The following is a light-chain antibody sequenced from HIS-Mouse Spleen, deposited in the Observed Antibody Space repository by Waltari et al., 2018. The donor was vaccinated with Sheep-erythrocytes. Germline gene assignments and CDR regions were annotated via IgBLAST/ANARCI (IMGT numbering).Light chain of an antibody. CDR2: DAS. J-gene: IGKJ4*01. Sequence: EVVFTQSPATLSLSPGERTTLSCRASQSVSSYLAWYQQKPGQAPRLLIYDASSGSGTDFTLTISSLEPEDFAVYYCQQRSNWLTFGGGTKVEIK. CDR3: QQRSNWLT. V-gene: IGKV3-11*01. CDR1: QSVSSY.